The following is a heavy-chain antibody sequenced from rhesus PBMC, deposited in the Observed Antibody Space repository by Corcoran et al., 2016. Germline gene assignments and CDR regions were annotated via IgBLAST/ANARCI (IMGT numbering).Heavy chain of an antibody. CDR3: ARRSGSWKAAYDY. Sequence: QVQLQESGPGLVKPSETLSLTCPGSGGSISGYHYWSWIRQPPGAGLEWIGGIYGSSASTYYNPSLKSRVTISKDTSKNQFSLKLSSVTAADTAVYYCARRSGSWKAAYDYWGQGVLVTVSS. J-gene: IGHJ4*01. CDR1: GGSISGYHY. D-gene: IGHD6-25*01. V-gene: IGHV4-143*01. CDR2: IYGSSAST.